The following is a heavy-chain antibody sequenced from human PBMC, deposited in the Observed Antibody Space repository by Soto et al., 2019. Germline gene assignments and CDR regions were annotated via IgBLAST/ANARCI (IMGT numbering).Heavy chain of an antibody. CDR2: MNPNSGNT. CDR3: SRDVSFYGLAV. D-gene: IGHD2-2*01. V-gene: IGHV1-8*01. Sequence: QVQLVQSGAEVKKPGASVKVPCKASGYTFTSYDINWVRRAAGQGLEWMGWMNPNSGNTGYAQKFQGRVTMTRNTSISTAYMELSSLRSEAIAVYYCSRDVSFYGLAVWGQGTTVTVSS. CDR1: GYTFTSYD. J-gene: IGHJ6*02.